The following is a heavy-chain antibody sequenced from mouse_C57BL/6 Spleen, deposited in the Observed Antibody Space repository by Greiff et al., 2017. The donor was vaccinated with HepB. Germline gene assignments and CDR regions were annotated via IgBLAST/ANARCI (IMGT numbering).Heavy chain of an antibody. V-gene: IGHV1-80*01. D-gene: IGHD2-5*01. CDR3: ESKNYSNPFAY. CDR1: GYAFSSYW. CDR2: IYPGDGDT. J-gene: IGHJ3*01. Sequence: VQLQQSGAELVKPGASVKISCKASGYAFSSYWMNWVQQRPGKGLEWIGQIYPGDGDTNYNGKFKGKATLTADKSSSTAYMQLNSLTSEDSAVYFCESKNYSNPFAYWGQGTLVTVSA.